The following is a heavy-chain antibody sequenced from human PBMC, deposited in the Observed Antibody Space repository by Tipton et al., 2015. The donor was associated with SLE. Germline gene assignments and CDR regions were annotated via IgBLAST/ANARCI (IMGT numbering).Heavy chain of an antibody. CDR1: GGSISSYY. Sequence: TLSLTCTVSGGSISSYYWSWIRQPPGKGLEWIGYIYYSGSTNYNPSLKSRVTISVDTSKNQFSLKLSSVTAADTAVYYCARGNYDFLTGYPSDYYFYYMDVWGQGTTVTVSS. CDR2: IYYSGST. D-gene: IGHD3-9*01. V-gene: IGHV4-59*01. J-gene: IGHJ6*03. CDR3: ARGNYDFLTGYPSDYYFYYMDV.